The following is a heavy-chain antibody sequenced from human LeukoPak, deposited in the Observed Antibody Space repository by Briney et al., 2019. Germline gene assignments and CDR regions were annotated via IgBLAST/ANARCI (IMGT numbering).Heavy chain of an antibody. CDR2: IFRDDTT. D-gene: IGHD3-22*01. CDR3: ATAAYDSGSYIVNHDY. Sequence: GGSLRLTCAASGFTVSTNYMSWVCQAPGKGLEWVSVIFRDDTTYYADSVKGRFTISRDNSKNTLFLQMSSLRAEDTAVYYCATAAYDSGSYIVNHDYWGQGTLVTVSS. CDR1: GFTVSTNY. J-gene: IGHJ4*02. V-gene: IGHV3-53*01.